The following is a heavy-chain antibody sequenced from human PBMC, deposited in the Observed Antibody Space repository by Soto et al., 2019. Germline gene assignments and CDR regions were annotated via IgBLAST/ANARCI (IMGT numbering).Heavy chain of an antibody. Sequence: QVQLVQSGAEVKKPGSSVKVSCKASGGTFSSYTISWVRQAPGQGLEWMGRIIPILGIANYAQKFQGRVTITADKSTSTAYMELSSLRSGDTAVYYCARSYYYDSSGYYYGRYFQHWGQGTLVTVSS. CDR2: IIPILGIA. J-gene: IGHJ1*01. CDR1: GGTFSSYT. CDR3: ARSYYYDSSGYYYGRYFQH. D-gene: IGHD3-22*01. V-gene: IGHV1-69*02.